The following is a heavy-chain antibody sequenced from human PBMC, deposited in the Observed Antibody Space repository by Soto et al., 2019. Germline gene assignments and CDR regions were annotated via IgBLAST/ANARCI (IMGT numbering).Heavy chain of an antibody. CDR3: ARGRREVFGVVITGPYYYYGMDV. V-gene: IGHV3-74*01. D-gene: IGHD3-3*01. J-gene: IGHJ6*02. CDR2: INSDGSST. Sequence: GGSLRLSCAASGFTFSSYWMHCVRQAPGKGLVWVSRINSDGSSTRYADSVKGRFTISRDNAKNTLYLQMNSLRAADTAVYYCARGRREVFGVVITGPYYYYGMDVWGQGTTVTVSS. CDR1: GFTFSSYW.